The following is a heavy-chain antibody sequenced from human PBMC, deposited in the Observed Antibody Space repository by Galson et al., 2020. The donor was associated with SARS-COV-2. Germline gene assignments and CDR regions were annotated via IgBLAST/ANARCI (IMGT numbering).Heavy chain of an antibody. J-gene: IGHJ5*02. CDR1: GYSFTSYW. CDR2: IYPGDSDS. D-gene: IGHD5-12*01. CDR3: ARRGYSGYDSFWFDA. V-gene: IGHV5-51*01. Sequence: GESLKISCKGSGYSFTSYWIAWVRQMPGKGLEWMGIIYPGDSDSRYSPSFEGQVTISADDSINTAYLQWSSLKASDTAMYYCARRGYSGYDSFWFDAWGQGTLVTVSS.